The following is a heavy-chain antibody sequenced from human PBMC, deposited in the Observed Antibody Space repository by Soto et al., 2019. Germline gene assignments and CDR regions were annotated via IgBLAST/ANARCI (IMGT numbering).Heavy chain of an antibody. D-gene: IGHD1-7*01. V-gene: IGHV3-33*01. CDR1: GFTFSSYG. J-gene: IGHJ4*02. CDR3: ARDHNWTYLHYFDY. Sequence: AGGSLRLSCAASGFTFSSYGMHWVRQAPGKGLEWVAVIWYDGSNKYYADSVKGRFTISRDNSKNTLYLQMNSLRAGDTAVYYCARDHNWTYLHYFDYWGQGTLVTVSS. CDR2: IWYDGSNK.